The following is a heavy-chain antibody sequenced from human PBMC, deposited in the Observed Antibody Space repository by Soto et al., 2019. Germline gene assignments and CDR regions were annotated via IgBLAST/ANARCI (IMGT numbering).Heavy chain of an antibody. J-gene: IGHJ4*02. D-gene: IGHD1-7*01. CDR3: AKGKGFLTGTTTYFDY. CDR2: ISGSGGST. CDR1: GFTFSSYA. Sequence: GGSLRLSCAASGFTFSSYAMSWVRQAPGKGLEWVSAISGSGGSTYYVDSVKGRFTISRDNSKNTLYLQMNSLRAEDTAVYYCAKGKGFLTGTTTYFDYWGQGTLVTVSS. V-gene: IGHV3-23*01.